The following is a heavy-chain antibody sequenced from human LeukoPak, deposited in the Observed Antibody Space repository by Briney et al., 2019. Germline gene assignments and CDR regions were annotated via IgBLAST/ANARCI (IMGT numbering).Heavy chain of an antibody. CDR1: GCTFSSYA. D-gene: IGHD2-2*02. V-gene: IGHV1-69*13. CDR3: ARTPVTCSSTSCYTGDYYYYYGMDV. CDR2: IIPNFGTA. Sequence: ASVKVSCKASGCTFSSYAISWVRQAPGQGLEWMGGIIPNFGTANYAQKFQGRVTITADESTSTAYMELSSLRSEDTAVYYCARTPVTCSSTSCYTGDYYYYYGMDVWGQGTTVTVSS. J-gene: IGHJ6*02.